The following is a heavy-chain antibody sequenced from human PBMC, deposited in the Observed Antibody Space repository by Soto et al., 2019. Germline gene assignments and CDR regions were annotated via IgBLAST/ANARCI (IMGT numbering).Heavy chain of an antibody. CDR3: VKANQLLRYYFDF. V-gene: IGHV3-64D*06. D-gene: IGHD2-15*01. Sequence: HPGGSLRLSCSVSGFTFSNYAMHWVRQAPGKGLDYVSGITSDGDSTWHADSVKDRFTISRDNSKNTLFLQMSSLRVEDTAIYFCVKANQLLRYYFDFWGPGTLVTVSS. CDR2: ITSDGDST. J-gene: IGHJ4*01. CDR1: GFTFSNYA.